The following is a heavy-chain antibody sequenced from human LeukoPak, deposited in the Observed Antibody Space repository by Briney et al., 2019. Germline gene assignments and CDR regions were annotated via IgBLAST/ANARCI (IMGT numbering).Heavy chain of an antibody. D-gene: IGHD2-2*01. CDR1: GGSISSYY. CDR3: AKEKVPAAYSLPLFDY. J-gene: IGHJ4*02. Sequence: SETLSLTCTVSGGSISSYYWSWIRQPPGKGLEWIGYIYYSGSTNYNPSLKSRVTISVDTSKNQFSLKLSSVTAADTAVYYCAKEKVPAAYSLPLFDYWGQGTLVTVSS. V-gene: IGHV4-59*01. CDR2: IYYSGST.